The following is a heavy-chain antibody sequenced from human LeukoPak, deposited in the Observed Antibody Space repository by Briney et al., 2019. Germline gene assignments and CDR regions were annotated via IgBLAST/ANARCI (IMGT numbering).Heavy chain of an antibody. CDR1: GYTFTSYG. Sequence: ASVKVSCKASGYTFTSYGISWVRQAPGQGLEWMGWISAYNGNTNYAQKLQGRVTMTTDTSTSTAYMELRSLRSGDTAVYYCARRGRIAAAGTDYYYYYMDVWVKGPRSPSP. J-gene: IGHJ6*03. CDR2: ISAYNGNT. V-gene: IGHV1-18*01. CDR3: ARRGRIAAAGTDYYYYYMDV. D-gene: IGHD6-13*01.